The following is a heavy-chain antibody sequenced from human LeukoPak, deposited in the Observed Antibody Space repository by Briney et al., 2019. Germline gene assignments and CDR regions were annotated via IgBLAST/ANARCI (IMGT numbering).Heavy chain of an antibody. D-gene: IGHD3-16*01. Sequence: SETLSLTCTVSGGSISSYYWSWIRQPPGKGPEWIGYIFYSGSTNYNPSLKSRVTISLDTSKNQFSLNLSSVTAADTAVYYCARRSGGGDYYFDYWGQGTLVTVSS. CDR3: ARRSGGGDYYFDY. CDR2: IFYSGST. J-gene: IGHJ4*02. V-gene: IGHV4-59*08. CDR1: GGSISSYY.